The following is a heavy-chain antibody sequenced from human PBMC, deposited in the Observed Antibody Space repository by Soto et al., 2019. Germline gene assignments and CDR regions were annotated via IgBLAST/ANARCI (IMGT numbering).Heavy chain of an antibody. J-gene: IGHJ3*02. CDR1: GGSISSYY. Sequence: SETLSLTCTVSGGSISSYYWSWIRQPPGKGLEWIGYIYYSGSTNYNPSIKSRDTISVDTSKNQFSLKLSSVTAADTAVYYCARDSSRIFYYGSGYAFDIWGQGTMVTVSS. D-gene: IGHD3-10*01. CDR2: IYYSGST. V-gene: IGHV4-59*01. CDR3: ARDSSRIFYYGSGYAFDI.